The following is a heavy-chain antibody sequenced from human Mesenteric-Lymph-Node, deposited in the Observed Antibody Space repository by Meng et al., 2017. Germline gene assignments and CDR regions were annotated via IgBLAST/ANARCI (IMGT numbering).Heavy chain of an antibody. CDR1: GFTFSSYA. D-gene: IGHD3-10*01. CDR2: ISGSGGST. CDR3: AKEKSSGSGLEFDY. J-gene: IGHJ4*02. Sequence: GESLKISCAASGFTFSSYAMSWVRQAPGKGLEWVSAISGSGGSTYYADSVKGRFTISRDNSKNTLYLQMDSLRAEDTAIYYCAKEKSSGSGLEFDYWGQGTLVTVSS. V-gene: IGHV3-23*01.